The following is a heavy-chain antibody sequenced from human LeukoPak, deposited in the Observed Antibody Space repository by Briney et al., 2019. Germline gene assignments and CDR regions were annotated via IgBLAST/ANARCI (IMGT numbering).Heavy chain of an antibody. CDR3: ARGYSGSYYYDY. Sequence: PGGSLRLSCAASGFTFSSYSMNWVRQAPGKGLEWVSSISSSSYIYYADSVKGRFTISRDDAKNTLYLQMNSLRAEDTAVYYCARGYSGSYYYDYWGQGALVTVSS. V-gene: IGHV3-21*01. D-gene: IGHD1-26*01. CDR2: ISSSSYI. J-gene: IGHJ4*02. CDR1: GFTFSSYS.